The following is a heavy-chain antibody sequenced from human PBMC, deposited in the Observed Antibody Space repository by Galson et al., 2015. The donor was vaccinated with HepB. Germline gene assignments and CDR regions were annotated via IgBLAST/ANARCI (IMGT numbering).Heavy chain of an antibody. D-gene: IGHD2-2*01. CDR1: GFTFTSSA. CDR2: IVVGSGNT. CDR3: AASPRLYCSSTSCYYYYYGMDV. V-gene: IGHV1-58*01. Sequence: SVKVSCKASGFTFTSSAVQWVRQARGQRLEWIGWIVVGSGNTNYAQKFQERVTITRDMSTSTAYMELSSLRSEDTAVYYCAASPRLYCSSTSCYYYYYGMDVWGQGTTVTVSS. J-gene: IGHJ6*02.